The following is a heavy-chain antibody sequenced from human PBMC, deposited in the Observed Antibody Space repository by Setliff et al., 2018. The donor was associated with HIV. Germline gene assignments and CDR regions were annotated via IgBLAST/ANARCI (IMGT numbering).Heavy chain of an antibody. CDR3: ARVSPPPANYLSYYMDV. D-gene: IGHD4-4*01. J-gene: IGHJ6*03. CDR1: GGSISSHN. V-gene: IGHV4-59*11. CDR2: IYYSGTT. Sequence: SETLSLTCTVSGGSISSHNWSWIRQPPGKGLEWIANIYYSGTTSYNPSLKSRVTISVDTSKNQFPLKLSYVTAADTDLYYCARVSPPPANYLSYYMDVWGKGTTVTVSS.